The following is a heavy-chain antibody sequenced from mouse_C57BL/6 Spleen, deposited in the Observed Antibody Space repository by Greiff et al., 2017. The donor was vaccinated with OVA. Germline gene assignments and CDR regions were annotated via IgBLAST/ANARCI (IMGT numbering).Heavy chain of an antibody. Sequence: EVQRVESGPGLVKPSQSLSLTCSVTGYSITSGYYWNWIRQFPGNKLEWMGYISYDGSNNYNPSLKNRISITRDTSKNQFFLKLNSVTTEDTATYYCARHSNYVSFAYWGQGTLVTVSA. CDR2: ISYDGSN. V-gene: IGHV3-6*01. CDR3: ARHSNYVSFAY. D-gene: IGHD2-5*01. CDR1: GYSITSGYY. J-gene: IGHJ3*01.